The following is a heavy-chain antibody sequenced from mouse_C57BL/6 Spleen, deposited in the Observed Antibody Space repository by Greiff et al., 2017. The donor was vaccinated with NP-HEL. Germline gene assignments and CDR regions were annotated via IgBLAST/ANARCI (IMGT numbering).Heavy chain of an antibody. CDR3: AREDSSGPYYYAMDY. Sequence: VQLQQSGPELVKPGASVKISCKASGYSFTDYNMNWVKQSNGKSLEWIGVINPNYGTTSYNQKFKGKATLTVDKSSSTAYMQLNSLTSEDSAVYYCAREDSSGPYYYAMDYWGQGTSVTVSS. D-gene: IGHD3-2*02. J-gene: IGHJ4*01. CDR2: INPNYGTT. V-gene: IGHV1-39*01. CDR1: GYSFTDYN.